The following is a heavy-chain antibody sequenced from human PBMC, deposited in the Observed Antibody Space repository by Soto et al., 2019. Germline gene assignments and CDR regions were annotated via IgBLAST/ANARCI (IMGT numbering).Heavy chain of an antibody. Sequence: SQTLSLTCAISGDSVSSNSAAWNWIRQSPSRGLEWLGRTYYRSKWYNDYAVPVKSRITINPDTSKNQFSLQLNSVTPEDTAVYYCARDPTVLEWLSYYFDYWGQGTLVTVSS. CDR2: TYYRSKWYN. J-gene: IGHJ4*02. CDR3: ARDPTVLEWLSYYFDY. D-gene: IGHD3-3*01. V-gene: IGHV6-1*01. CDR1: GDSVSSNSAA.